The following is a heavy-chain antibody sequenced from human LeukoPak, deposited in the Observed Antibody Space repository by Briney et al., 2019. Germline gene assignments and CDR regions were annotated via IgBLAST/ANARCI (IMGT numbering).Heavy chain of an antibody. D-gene: IGHD2-2*01. J-gene: IGHJ4*02. CDR2: INPSGGST. V-gene: IGHV1-46*01. CDR1: GYTFTSYY. Sequence: GASAKVSCKASGYTFTSYYMHWVRQAPRQGLEWMGIINPSGGSTSYAQKFQGRVTMTRDTSTSTVYMELSSLRSEDTAVYYCARDRGDSTVDYWGQGTLVTVSS. CDR3: ARDRGDSTVDY.